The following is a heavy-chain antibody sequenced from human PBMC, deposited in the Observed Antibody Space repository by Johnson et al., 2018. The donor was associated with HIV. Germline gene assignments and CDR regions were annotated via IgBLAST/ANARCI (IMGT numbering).Heavy chain of an antibody. V-gene: IGHV3-13*01. D-gene: IGHD3-16*01. J-gene: IGHJ3*02. CDR1: GFTFSNYD. CDR2: IGTAGDT. CDR3: GKPPSMGADAFDI. Sequence: VQLVESGGGLVKPGGSLRLSCAASGFTFSNYDMHWVRQATGKGLDWVSAIGTAGDTYYPGSVKGRFTISRENAKNSLYLQMNSLRAEDTAVYYCGKPPSMGADAFDIWGQGTMVTVSS.